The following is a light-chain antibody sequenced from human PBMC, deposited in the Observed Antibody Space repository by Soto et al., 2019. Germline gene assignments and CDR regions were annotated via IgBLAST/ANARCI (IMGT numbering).Light chain of an antibody. V-gene: IGLV2-14*01. Sequence: QYALTQPAAVSGSPGQSITISCTGTSGDVGGYNYVSCYQQHPGKAPKLMIYEVSNRPSGVSNRFSGSKSGNTASLTISGLQAEDEADYYCSSYTSSSTLPYVFGTGTKLTVL. J-gene: IGLJ1*01. CDR2: EVS. CDR1: SGDVGGYNY. CDR3: SSYTSSSTLPYV.